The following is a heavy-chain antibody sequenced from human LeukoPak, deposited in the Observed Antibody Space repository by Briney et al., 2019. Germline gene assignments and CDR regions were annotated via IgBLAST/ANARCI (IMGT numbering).Heavy chain of an antibody. CDR3: AKSFLTMIVVVTDY. Sequence: PGGSLRLSCAASGFTFSSYGMHWVRQAPGKGLEWVAVIWYDGSNKYYADSVKGRFTISRDNSKNTLYLQMNSLRAEDTAVYYCAKSFLTMIVVVTDYWGQGTLVTVSS. D-gene: IGHD3-22*01. CDR1: GFTFSSYG. J-gene: IGHJ4*02. V-gene: IGHV3-30*02. CDR2: IWYDGSNK.